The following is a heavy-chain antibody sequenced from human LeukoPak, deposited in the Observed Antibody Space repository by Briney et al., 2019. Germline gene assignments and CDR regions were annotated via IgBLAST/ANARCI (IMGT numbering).Heavy chain of an antibody. D-gene: IGHD2-2*02. V-gene: IGHV3-21*01. Sequence: PGGSLRLSCAASGFTVSSNYMSWVRQAPGKGLEWVSSISSSGTYTFYADSVKGRFSISRDNAKDSLYLQMSSLRAEDTAIYYCARWAQYQLLYSFNYGMDVWGQGTAVTVSS. J-gene: IGHJ6*02. CDR1: GFTVSSNY. CDR2: ISSSGTYT. CDR3: ARWAQYQLLYSFNYGMDV.